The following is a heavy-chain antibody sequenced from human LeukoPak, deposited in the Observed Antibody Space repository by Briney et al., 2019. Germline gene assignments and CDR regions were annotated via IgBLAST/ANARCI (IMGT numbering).Heavy chain of an antibody. J-gene: IGHJ2*01. V-gene: IGHV4-4*09. CDR1: GGSISSYS. D-gene: IGHD4-17*01. CDR3: ARVGTVTPASRYWYFGL. Sequence: SETLSLTCIVSGGSISSYSWTWIRQPPGKGLEWIGYIYTSGSIDYNPSLKSRVTMSVDTSKNQFSLKLTSVTAADTAVYYCARVGTVTPASRYWYFGLWGRGTRVTVSS. CDR2: IYTSGSI.